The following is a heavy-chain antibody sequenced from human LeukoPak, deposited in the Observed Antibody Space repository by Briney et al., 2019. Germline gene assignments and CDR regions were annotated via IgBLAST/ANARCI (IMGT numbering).Heavy chain of an antibody. CDR3: ARSLVVVAATPGDY. J-gene: IGHJ4*02. CDR1: GFTFSSYS. Sequence: GGSLRLSCAASGFTFSSYSMTWVRQAPGKGLEWVSSISSSSSYIYYADSVKGRFTISRDNAKNSLYLQMNSLRAEDTAVYYCARSLVVVAATPGDYWGQGTLVTVSS. CDR2: ISSSSSYI. D-gene: IGHD2-15*01. V-gene: IGHV3-21*01.